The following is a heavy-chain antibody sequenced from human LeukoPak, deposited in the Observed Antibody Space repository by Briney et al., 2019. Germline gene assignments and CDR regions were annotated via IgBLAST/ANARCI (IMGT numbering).Heavy chain of an antibody. CDR2: IYYSGST. J-gene: IGHJ4*02. Sequence: SETLSLTCTVSGGSISSGDYYWSWIRQPPGKGLEWIGYIYYSGSTYYNPSLKSRVTTSVDTSKNQFSLKLSSVTAADTAVYYCARAPRYYGSGSYVDYWGQGTLVTVSS. V-gene: IGHV4-30-4*08. CDR1: GGSISSGDYY. CDR3: ARAPRYYGSGSYVDY. D-gene: IGHD3-10*01.